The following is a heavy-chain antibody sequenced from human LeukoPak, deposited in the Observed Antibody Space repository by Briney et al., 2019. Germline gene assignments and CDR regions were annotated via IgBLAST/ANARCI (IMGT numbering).Heavy chain of an antibody. V-gene: IGHV4-34*01. J-gene: IGHJ4*02. CDR3: ASLGLRGDY. CDR1: GGSFSGYY. Sequence: PSETLSLTCAAYGGSFSGYYWSWIRQPPGKGLEWIGEINHSGSTNYNPSLKSRVTISVDTSKNQFSLKLSSVTAADTAVYYCASLGLRGDYWGQGTLVTVSS. CDR2: INHSGST.